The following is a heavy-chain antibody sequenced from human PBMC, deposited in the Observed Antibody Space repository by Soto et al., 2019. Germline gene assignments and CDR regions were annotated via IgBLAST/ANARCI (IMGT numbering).Heavy chain of an antibody. Sequence: QVQLVDSGGGGVQTGRCLRLSCIASGFIFSNYGFHWVRQAPGKGLEWVAFISYDGSNKYYADSVKDRFTISRDNSKNTLYLEMNSLRAEETAGYFCAKVTLGPYYFDYWGHGTLVTVSS. CDR3: AKVTLGPYYFDY. CDR1: GFIFSNYG. J-gene: IGHJ4*01. CDR2: ISYDGSNK. V-gene: IGHV3-30*18. D-gene: IGHD2-21*02.